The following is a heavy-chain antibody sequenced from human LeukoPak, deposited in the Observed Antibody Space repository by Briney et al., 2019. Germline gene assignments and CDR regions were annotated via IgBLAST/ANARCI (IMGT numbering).Heavy chain of an antibody. CDR2: IYYSGST. D-gene: IGHD4-11*01. V-gene: IGHV4-59*01. CDR3: ARDERGATVTSPAWFDP. J-gene: IGHJ5*02. CDR1: GGSISSYY. Sequence: NPSEALSLTCTVSGGSISSYYWSWIRQPPGKGLEWIGYIYYSGSTNYNPSLKSRVTISVDTSKNQFSLKLSSVTAADTAVYYCARDERGATVTSPAWFDPWGQGTLVTVSS.